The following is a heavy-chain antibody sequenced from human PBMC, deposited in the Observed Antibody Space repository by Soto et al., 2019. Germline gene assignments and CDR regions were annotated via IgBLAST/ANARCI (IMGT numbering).Heavy chain of an antibody. D-gene: IGHD5-12*01. Sequence: QVQLEQSGAEVKKPGSSVKVSCKASGGTFSNSAISWVRQAPGQGLEWMGGIMPIFRTPDYAQKFQGRVTIPADESTNTAYMELSGLRSDDTAVYYCARDKDRLPLGGNYYYILDVWGQGTTVTVSS. CDR3: ARDKDRLPLGGNYYYILDV. CDR1: GGTFSNSA. V-gene: IGHV1-69*12. J-gene: IGHJ6*02. CDR2: IMPIFRTP.